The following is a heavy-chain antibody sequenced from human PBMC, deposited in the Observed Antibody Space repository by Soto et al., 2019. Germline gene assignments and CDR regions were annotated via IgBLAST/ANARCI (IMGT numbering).Heavy chain of an antibody. D-gene: IGHD1-26*01. Sequence: QVQLVQSGAEVKKPGSSVKVSCKASGGTFSSYYINWVRQAPGQGLEWMGEIIPIFSTANYAQKFQGRVTITADESTSTAYMEPSSLRSEDTAVYYCARDGGRHSGGMDYWGQGTVVTVSS. J-gene: IGHJ4*02. CDR2: IIPIFSTA. V-gene: IGHV1-69*01. CDR3: ARDGGRHSGGMDY. CDR1: GGTFSSYY.